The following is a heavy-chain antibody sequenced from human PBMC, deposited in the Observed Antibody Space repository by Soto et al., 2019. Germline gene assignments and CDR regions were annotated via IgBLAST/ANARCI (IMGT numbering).Heavy chain of an antibody. CDR2: TSAYNGNT. Sequence: QVQLVQSGAEVKKPGASVKVSCKASGYTFASYGLSWVRQAPGQGLEWMGWTSAYNGNTNYAQKLQGRVTMTTDTSTSTAYMELRSRRSDDTAVYYCARGRLRFLEWSKDALDIWGQGTMVTVSS. CDR3: ARGRLRFLEWSKDALDI. J-gene: IGHJ3*02. D-gene: IGHD3-3*01. V-gene: IGHV1-18*01. CDR1: GYTFASYG.